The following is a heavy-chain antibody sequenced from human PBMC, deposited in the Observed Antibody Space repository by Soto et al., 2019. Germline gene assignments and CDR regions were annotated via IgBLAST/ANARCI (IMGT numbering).Heavy chain of an antibody. CDR3: TTDIGGYDLGEGGSSAVSGWYVPAYYYYGMDV. J-gene: IGHJ6*02. CDR1: GFTVSSNY. D-gene: IGHD6-19*01. CDR2: IKSKTDGGTT. Sequence: PGGSLRLSCATSGFTVSSNYMNWVRQAPGKGLEWVGRIKSKTDGGTTDYAAPVKGRFTISRDDSKNTLYLQMNSLKTEDTAVYYCTTDIGGYDLGEGGSSAVSGWYVPAYYYYGMDVWGQGTTVTVSS. V-gene: IGHV3-15*07.